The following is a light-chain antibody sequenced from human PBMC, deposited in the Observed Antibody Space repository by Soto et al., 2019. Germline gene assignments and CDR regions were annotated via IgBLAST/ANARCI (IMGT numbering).Light chain of an antibody. CDR3: CSYAVGDTFV. J-gene: IGLJ3*02. Sequence: QSALTQPRSVSGSPGQSVTISCTGTSSDVGAYNYVSWYQQHPGKAPKLMIYDVTKRPSGVPNRFSGSKSGNTASLTISWLQAEDEADYYCCSYAVGDTFVLGGGTKLTVL. CDR1: SSDVGAYNY. V-gene: IGLV2-11*01. CDR2: DVT.